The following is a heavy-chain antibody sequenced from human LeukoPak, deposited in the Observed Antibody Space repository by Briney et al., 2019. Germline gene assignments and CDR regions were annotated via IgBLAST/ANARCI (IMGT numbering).Heavy chain of an antibody. Sequence: SETLSLTCTVSNDSISSGAYYWSWIRQPPGKGLEWIGYIYHSGSTYYNPSLKSRVTISVDRSKNQFSLKLSSVTAADTAVYYCARDLVGATSRGAAGAGVDAFDIWGQGTMVTVSS. CDR1: NDSISSGAYY. J-gene: IGHJ3*02. V-gene: IGHV4-30-2*01. CDR2: IYHSGST. D-gene: IGHD1-26*01. CDR3: ARDLVGATSRGAAGAGVDAFDI.